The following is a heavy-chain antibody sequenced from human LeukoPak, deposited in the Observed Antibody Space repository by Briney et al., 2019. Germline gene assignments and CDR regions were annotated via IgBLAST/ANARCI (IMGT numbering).Heavy chain of an antibody. Sequence: ASVKVSCKTSGYSFTTSGISWVRQAPGQRLEWMGWINAGNGNTKYSQKFQGRVTITRDTSASTAYMELSSLRSEDTAVYYCARAAAAITWGQGTLVTVSS. J-gene: IGHJ4*02. CDR3: ARAAAAIT. CDR1: GYSFTTSG. CDR2: INAGNGNT. D-gene: IGHD6-13*01. V-gene: IGHV1-3*01.